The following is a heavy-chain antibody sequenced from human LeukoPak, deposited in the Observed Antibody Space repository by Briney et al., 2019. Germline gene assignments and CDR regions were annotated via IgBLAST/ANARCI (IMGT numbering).Heavy chain of an antibody. Sequence: PGGSLRLSCAASGFTFSSYGMHWVRQAPGKGLEWVAVIWYDGSIKYYADSVKGRLTISRDNSQNTLYLQMNSLRAEVTAVYYCARRNLDAFDIWGQGTMVTVSS. J-gene: IGHJ3*02. CDR3: ARRNLDAFDI. V-gene: IGHV3-33*01. CDR1: GFTFSSYG. CDR2: IWYDGSIK. D-gene: IGHD1-14*01.